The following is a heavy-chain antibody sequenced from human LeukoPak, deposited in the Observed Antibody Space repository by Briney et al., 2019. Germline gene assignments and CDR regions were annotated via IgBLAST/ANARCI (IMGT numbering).Heavy chain of an antibody. CDR2: ISAYTGNT. CDR1: GYTFSSYG. J-gene: IGHJ3*01. V-gene: IGHV1-18*01. Sequence: VASVKVSCKASGYTFSSYGISWVRQAPGQGLEWMGWISAYTGNTNYAQNLQGRVTMTTDTHTNTAYMELRSLRFDDTAVYYCATGGDSSGYSIPSVWGQGTMVTVSS. D-gene: IGHD3-22*01. CDR3: ATGGDSSGYSIPSV.